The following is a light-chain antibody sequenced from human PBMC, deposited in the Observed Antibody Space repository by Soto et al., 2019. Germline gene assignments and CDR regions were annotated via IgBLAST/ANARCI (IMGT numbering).Light chain of an antibody. CDR3: CSYAGSSPYV. V-gene: IGLV2-23*02. J-gene: IGLJ1*01. CDR1: SSDVGSYNL. CDR2: EVS. Sequence: QSVLTQPASVSGSPGQSITISCTGTSSDVGSYNLVSWYQQHPGKAPKLMIYEVSERPSGVSHRFSGSKSGNTASLTISGLQSEDAADYYCCSYAGSSPYVFGTGTRSPS.